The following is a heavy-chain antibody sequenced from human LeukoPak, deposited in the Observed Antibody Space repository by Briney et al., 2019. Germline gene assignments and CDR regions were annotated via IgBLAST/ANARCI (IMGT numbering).Heavy chain of an antibody. V-gene: IGHV3-7*01. Sequence: GGSLRLSCAASGFTFSSYWMSWVRQAPGKGLEWVANIKQDGSEKYYVGSVKGRFTISRDNAKNSLYLQMNSLRAEDTAVYYCARDFGWSADYDFWSGYYSVFDYWGQGTLVTVSS. CDR3: ARDFGWSADYDFWSGYYSVFDY. D-gene: IGHD3-3*01. CDR1: GFTFSSYW. J-gene: IGHJ4*02. CDR2: IKQDGSEK.